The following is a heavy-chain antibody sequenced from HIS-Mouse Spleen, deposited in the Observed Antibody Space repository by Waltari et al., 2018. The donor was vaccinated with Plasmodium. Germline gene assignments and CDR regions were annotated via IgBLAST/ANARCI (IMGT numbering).Heavy chain of an antibody. CDR3: ARDPKQLGSAFDI. CDR2: INPNSGGT. J-gene: IGHJ3*02. Sequence: QVQLVQSGAEVKKPGASVKVSCKASGYTFIGYFMHWVRQAPGQGLEWMGWINPNSGGTNYAQRFQGRVTMTRDTSISTAYMELSRLRSDDTAVYYCARDPKQLGSAFDIWGQGTMVTVSS. CDR1: GYTFIGYF. V-gene: IGHV1-2*02. D-gene: IGHD7-27*01.